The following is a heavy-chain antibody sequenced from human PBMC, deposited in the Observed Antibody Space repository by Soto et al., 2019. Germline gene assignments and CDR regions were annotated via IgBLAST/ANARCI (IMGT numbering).Heavy chain of an antibody. Sequence: ASVKVSCKASGYTFTSYYMHWVRQAPGQGLEWMGIINPSGGSTSYAQKFQGRVTMTRDTSTSTVYMELSSLRSEHTAVYYCARVAVPSSYCSGGSCYSGWFDPWGQGTLVTVSS. D-gene: IGHD2-15*01. CDR2: INPSGGST. CDR3: ARVAVPSSYCSGGSCYSGWFDP. J-gene: IGHJ5*02. V-gene: IGHV1-46*01. CDR1: GYTFTSYY.